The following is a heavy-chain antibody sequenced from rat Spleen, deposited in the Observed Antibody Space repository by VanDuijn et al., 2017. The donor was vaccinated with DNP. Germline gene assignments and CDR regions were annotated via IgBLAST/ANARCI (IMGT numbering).Heavy chain of an antibody. D-gene: IGHD4-3*01. CDR2: ISYDGVHA. Sequence: EVQLVESGGDLVQPGRSLKLSCVASGFTFNYYWMTWIRQAPGRGLEWVASISYDGVHAYYRGSVKGRFTISRDNAKNSLYLQMDSLRSEDTATYYCTSPVPSGHYVMDAWGQGTSVTVSS. CDR1: GFTFNYYW. CDR3: TSPVPSGHYVMDA. V-gene: IGHV5-31*01. J-gene: IGHJ4*01.